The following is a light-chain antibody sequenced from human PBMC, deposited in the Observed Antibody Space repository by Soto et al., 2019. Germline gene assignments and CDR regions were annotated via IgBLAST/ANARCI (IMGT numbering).Light chain of an antibody. CDR2: DAS. CDR1: QSISSW. Sequence: DIQMTQSPSTLSASVGDRVTITCRASQSISSWLAWYQQKPGKAPKLLIYDASSLESGVPSRFSGSGSGTGFTLTISSLQPDDFATYYCQQYNSYAWTFGQGTKVAIK. CDR3: QQYNSYAWT. J-gene: IGKJ1*01. V-gene: IGKV1-5*01.